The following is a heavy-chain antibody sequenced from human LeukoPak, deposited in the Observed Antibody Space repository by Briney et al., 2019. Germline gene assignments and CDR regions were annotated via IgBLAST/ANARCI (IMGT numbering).Heavy chain of an antibody. J-gene: IGHJ4*02. CDR3: ARELDCSGGSCSFFDY. Sequence: GGSLRLPCAASGFTFSSYAMHWVRQAPGKGLEWVAVISYDGSNKYYADSVKGRFTIARDNSKNTLYLQMNSLRAEDTAVYYCARELDCSGGSCSFFDYWGQGTLVSLSS. CDR1: GFTFSSYA. V-gene: IGHV3-30*04. CDR2: ISYDGSNK. D-gene: IGHD2-15*01.